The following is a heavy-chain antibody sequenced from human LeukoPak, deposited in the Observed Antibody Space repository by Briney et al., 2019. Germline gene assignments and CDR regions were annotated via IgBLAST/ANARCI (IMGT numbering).Heavy chain of an antibody. CDR1: GFTFSSYS. J-gene: IGHJ3*02. Sequence: GGSLRLSCAASGFTFSSYSMNWVRQAPGKGLEWVSSISSSSSYIYYADSVKGRFTISRDNAKNSLYLQMNSLRAEDTAVYYCAKARTRDGGWLYHDAFDIWGQGTMVTVSS. D-gene: IGHD2-2*02. V-gene: IGHV3-21*01. CDR2: ISSSSSYI. CDR3: AKARTRDGGWLYHDAFDI.